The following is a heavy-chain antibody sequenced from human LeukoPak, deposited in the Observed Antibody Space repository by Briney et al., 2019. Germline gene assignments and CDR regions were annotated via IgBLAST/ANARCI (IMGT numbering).Heavy chain of an antibody. V-gene: IGHV3-21*01. J-gene: IGHJ3*02. CDR3: ARVRPGQWLLRDAFDI. CDR1: GFTFNSYS. CDR2: ISGSNSYI. Sequence: GGSLRLSCAASGFTFNSYSMNWVRQAPGKGLEWVSSISGSNSYIYYADSVKGRFTISRDNAKNSLYLQVNSLTAEDTAVYYCARVRPGQWLLRDAFDIWDQGTMVTVSS. D-gene: IGHD5-12*01.